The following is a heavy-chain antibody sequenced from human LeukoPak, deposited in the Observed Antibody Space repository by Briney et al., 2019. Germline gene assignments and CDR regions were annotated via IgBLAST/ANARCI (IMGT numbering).Heavy chain of an antibody. CDR3: AKDLSGRKGPFDY. CDR2: ISSDGSNA. Sequence: PGGSLRLSCAASGFTFSSYGMHGVRQAPGKGLEWVAVISSDGSNAYYADSVKGRFTMSRDNSKNTLFVQMNSLRAEDTAVYYCAKDLSGRKGPFDYWGQGTLVTVSS. D-gene: IGHD3-10*01. V-gene: IGHV3-30*18. J-gene: IGHJ4*02. CDR1: GFTFSSYG.